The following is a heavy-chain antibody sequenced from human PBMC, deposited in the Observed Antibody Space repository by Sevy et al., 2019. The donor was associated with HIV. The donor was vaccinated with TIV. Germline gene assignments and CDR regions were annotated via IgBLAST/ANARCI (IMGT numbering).Heavy chain of an antibody. CDR3: AREGLGSLFDP. D-gene: IGHD2-15*01. J-gene: IGHJ5*02. CDR1: GGTFSSYA. CDR2: IIPIFGTA. Sequence: ASVKVSCKASGGTFSSYAISWVRQAPGQGLEWMGGIIPIFGTANYAQKFQGRVTITADKSTSTAYMELSSLRSDDTAVYYCAREGLGSLFDPWGQGTLVTVSS. V-gene: IGHV1-69*06.